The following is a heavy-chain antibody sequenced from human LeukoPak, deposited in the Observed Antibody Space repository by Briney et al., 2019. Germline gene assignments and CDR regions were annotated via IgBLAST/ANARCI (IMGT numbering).Heavy chain of an antibody. J-gene: IGHJ4*02. CDR3: ARGRGIAMRVTGHDKQLDKYCDY. CDR1: GYVFSSYG. V-gene: IGHV1-18*01. D-gene: IGHD2-21*01. CDR2: ISVYNGKT. Sequence: GASVKVSCKASGYVFSSYGFTWVRQAPGQGLEWMGWISVYNGKTNYAQKFQGRVTMTTDTSTTTAYMELRSLRSDDTAVYYCARGRGIAMRVTGHDKQLDKYCDYWGQGTLVTVSS.